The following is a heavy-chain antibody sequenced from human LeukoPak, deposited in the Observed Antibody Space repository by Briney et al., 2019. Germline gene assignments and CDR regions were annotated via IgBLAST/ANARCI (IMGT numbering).Heavy chain of an antibody. CDR3: ARDCCTNGVCYLFDY. J-gene: IGHJ4*02. D-gene: IGHD2-8*01. V-gene: IGHV3-33*01. Sequence: PGGSLRLSCAASGFTFSSYGMHWVRQAPGKGLEWVAVIWYDGSNKYYADSVKGRFTISRDNSKNTLYLQMNSLRAEDTAVYYCARDCCTNGVCYLFDYWGQGTLVTVSS. CDR1: GFTFSSYG. CDR2: IWYDGSNK.